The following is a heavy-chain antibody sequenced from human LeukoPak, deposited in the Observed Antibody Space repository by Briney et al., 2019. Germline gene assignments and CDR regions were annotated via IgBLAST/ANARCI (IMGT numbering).Heavy chain of an antibody. J-gene: IGHJ6*02. CDR3: ARDPAGVGTVTTFRYYYGMDV. D-gene: IGHD4-17*01. V-gene: IGHV1-18*01. CDR1: GYTFTSYG. Sequence: ASVKVSCKASGYTFTSYGISWVRQAPGQGLEWMGWISAYNGNTNYAQKLQGRVTMTTDTSTSTAYMELRSLRSDDTAVYYCARDPAGVGTVTTFRYYYGMDVWGQGTTVTVSS. CDR2: ISAYNGNT.